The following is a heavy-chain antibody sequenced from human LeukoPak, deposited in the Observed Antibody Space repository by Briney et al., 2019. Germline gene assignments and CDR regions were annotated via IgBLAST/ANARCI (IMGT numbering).Heavy chain of an antibody. J-gene: IGHJ4*02. D-gene: IGHD3-9*01. CDR3: TRGLRYFPYFDY. Sequence: GGSLRLSCTASGFNFSDYAMSWFRQAPGKGLEWVGFIRSKADGGTTENAASVKGRFTISRDDSKSIAYLQANSLKTEDTAVYYCTRGLRYFPYFDYWGQGTLVTVSS. CDR2: IRSKADGGTT. CDR1: GFNFSDYA. V-gene: IGHV3-49*03.